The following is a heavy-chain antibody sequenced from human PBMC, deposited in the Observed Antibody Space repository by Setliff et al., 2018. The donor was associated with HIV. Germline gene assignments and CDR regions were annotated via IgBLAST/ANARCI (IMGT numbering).Heavy chain of an antibody. CDR2: IDYSGNT. Sequence: PSETLSLTCTVSGGSIGSTDYYWGWIRQPPGKGLEWIGTIDYSGNTYYNPSLKSRVTISVDTSRNQFSLKLNSVTAADTAVYYCARVGYYDSSFDYWGQGTLVTVSS. CDR1: GGSIGSTDYY. CDR3: ARVGYYDSSFDY. J-gene: IGHJ4*02. D-gene: IGHD3-22*01. V-gene: IGHV4-39*07.